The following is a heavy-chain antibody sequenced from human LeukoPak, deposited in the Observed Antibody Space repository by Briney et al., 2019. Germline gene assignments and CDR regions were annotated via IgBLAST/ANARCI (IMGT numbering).Heavy chain of an antibody. Sequence: GSLRLSCVASGFTFSSRDWMTWVRQAPGRGLEWVANIKQDGSEKNYVDSVKGRFTISRDNSKNTLYLQMNSLRAEDTAVYYCAKLLNDYGDYYFDYWGQGTLVTVSS. J-gene: IGHJ4*02. D-gene: IGHD4-17*01. CDR2: IKQDGSEK. V-gene: IGHV3-7*03. CDR1: GFTFSSRDW. CDR3: AKLLNDYGDYYFDY.